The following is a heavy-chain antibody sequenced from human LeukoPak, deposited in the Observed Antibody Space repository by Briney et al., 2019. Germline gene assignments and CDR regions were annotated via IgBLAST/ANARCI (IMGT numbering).Heavy chain of an antibody. Sequence: PSDTLSLTCTVSGGSISSGGYYWSWICQHPGKGLEWIGYIYYSGSTYYNPSLKSRVTISVDTSKNQFSLKLSSVTAADTAVYYCARVDRPKSFDYWGQGTLVTVSS. CDR3: ARVDRPKSFDY. CDR1: GGSISSGGYY. D-gene: IGHD6-6*01. CDR2: IYYSGST. V-gene: IGHV4-31*03. J-gene: IGHJ4*02.